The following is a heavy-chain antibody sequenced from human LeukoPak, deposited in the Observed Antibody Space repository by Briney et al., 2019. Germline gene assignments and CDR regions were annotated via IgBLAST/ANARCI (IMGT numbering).Heavy chain of an antibody. CDR1: GFTFSSYG. V-gene: IGHV3-30*18. CDR2: ISHDGNNK. Sequence: PGRSLRLSCAASGFTFSSYGMHCVRQAPGKGLEGVAIISHDGNNKYYADSVKGRFTISRDNSKNTLYLQMNSLRAEDTAVYYCAKEYLSGFDPWGQGTLVTVSS. CDR3: AKEYLSGFDP. D-gene: IGHD1-14*01. J-gene: IGHJ5*02.